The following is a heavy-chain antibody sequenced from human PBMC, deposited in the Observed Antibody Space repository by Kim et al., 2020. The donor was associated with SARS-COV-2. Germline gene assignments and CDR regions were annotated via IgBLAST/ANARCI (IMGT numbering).Heavy chain of an antibody. CDR3: AKDPDTVVVPATLSGYFDY. D-gene: IGHD2-2*01. Sequence: GGSLRLSCAASGFTFSNYAMCWVRQAPGKGLEWVSAISGSGYNTYYADSVKGRFTISRDNSKNTLYLEMKNLRAEDTAVYYCAKDPDTVVVPATLSGYFDYWGQGTLVTVSS. J-gene: IGHJ4*02. CDR1: GFTFSNYA. V-gene: IGHV3-23*01. CDR2: ISGSGYNT.